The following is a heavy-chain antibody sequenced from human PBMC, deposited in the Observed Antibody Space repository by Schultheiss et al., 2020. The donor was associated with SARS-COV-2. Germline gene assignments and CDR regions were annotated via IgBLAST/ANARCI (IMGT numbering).Heavy chain of an antibody. Sequence: GESLKISCAASGFTFSGSAMHWVRQAPGKGLEWVSVIYSGGSTYYADSVKGRFTISRDNAKNSLYLQMNSLRAEDTAVYYCARELVVPASLDYWGQGTLVTVSS. CDR3: ARELVVPASLDY. V-gene: IGHV3-53*01. CDR1: GFTFSGSA. J-gene: IGHJ4*02. CDR2: IYSGGST. D-gene: IGHD2-2*01.